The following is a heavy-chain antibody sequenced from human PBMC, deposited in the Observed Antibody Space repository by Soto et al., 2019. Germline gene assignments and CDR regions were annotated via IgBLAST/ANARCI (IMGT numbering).Heavy chain of an antibody. CDR3: AGDRNSVGWHCANPRIRGMLDCGLDV. J-gene: IGHJ6*02. D-gene: IGHD1-26*01. V-gene: IGHV3-66*03. CDR1: GFVVSDTY. Sequence: PGRSLRLSCAASGFVVSDTYINWVRQAPGKGLEWVSAIYSCGNAYYADSVKGRFTISRDISKNTVSLQMNSLATEYTAVYYCAGDRNSVGWHCANPRIRGMLDCGLDVWGRGTTVTVSS. CDR2: IYSCGNA.